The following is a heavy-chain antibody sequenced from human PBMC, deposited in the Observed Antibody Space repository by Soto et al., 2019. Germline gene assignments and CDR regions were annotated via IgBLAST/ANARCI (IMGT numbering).Heavy chain of an antibody. D-gene: IGHD2-2*01. J-gene: IGHJ5*01. Sequence: QVQLVESGGGVVQPGRSLRLSCAASGFTLSSYGMHWVRQAPGTGLEWVAAISHDGKNQYYADSVKGLITISTDSSKNTLDLQMDSLRTDDTAMYYCARGCSNTARRNWFDSWGQGTLVTVSS. CDR1: GFTLSSYG. V-gene: IGHV3-30*03. CDR2: ISHDGKNQ. CDR3: ARGCSNTARRNWFDS.